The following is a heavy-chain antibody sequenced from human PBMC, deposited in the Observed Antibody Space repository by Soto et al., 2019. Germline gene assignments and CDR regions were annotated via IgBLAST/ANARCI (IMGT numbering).Heavy chain of an antibody. V-gene: IGHV3-74*01. CDR1: GFAFSSYW. J-gene: IGHJ3*02. CDR2: INTDGSST. Sequence: EVQLVESGGGLVQPGGSLRLSCAASGFAFSSYWMHWVRQAPGKGLVWVSGINTDGSSTSYADSVKGRFTISRDNAKNTLYLQMNSLRAEDTAVFYCARPSMVADDAFDIWGQGTMVTVSS. CDR3: ARPSMVADDAFDI. D-gene: IGHD5-12*01.